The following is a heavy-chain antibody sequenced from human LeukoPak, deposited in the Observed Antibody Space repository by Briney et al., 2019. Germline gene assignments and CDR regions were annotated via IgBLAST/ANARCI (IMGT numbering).Heavy chain of an antibody. D-gene: IGHD5-18*01. V-gene: IGHV3-13*03. Sequence: LAGGSLRLSCAACGFTFSSYDMHWVRQATGKGLEWVSAIGTAGDTYYPGSVKGQFTISRENAKNSLYLRMNSLRAGDTAVYYCARPRKSDTAMVTFDYWGQGTLVTVSS. CDR2: IGTAGDT. CDR3: ARPRKSDTAMVTFDY. CDR1: GFTFSSYD. J-gene: IGHJ4*02.